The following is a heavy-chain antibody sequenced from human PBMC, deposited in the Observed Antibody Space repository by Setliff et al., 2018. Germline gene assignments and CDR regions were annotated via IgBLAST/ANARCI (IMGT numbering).Heavy chain of an antibody. V-gene: IGHV4-38-2*01. CDR1: GYSISSGYY. D-gene: IGHD3-22*01. CDR2: IYHSGST. Sequence: LSLTCAVSGYSISSGYYWGWIRQPPGKGLEWIGSIYHSGSTYHNPSLKSRVTISVDTSKNQFSLKLSSVTAADTAVYYCARQPEGGYYDSSGYYGMAPYYFDYWGQGTLVTVSS. J-gene: IGHJ4*02. CDR3: ARQPEGGYYDSSGYYGMAPYYFDY.